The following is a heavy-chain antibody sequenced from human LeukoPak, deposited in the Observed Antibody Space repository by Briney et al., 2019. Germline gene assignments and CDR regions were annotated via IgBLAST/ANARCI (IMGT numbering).Heavy chain of an antibody. CDR3: ARVRGSGYDYAPWDY. V-gene: IGHV1-69*06. J-gene: IGHJ4*02. D-gene: IGHD5-12*01. Sequence: GASVKVSCKASGGTFTSYAISWVRQAPGQGLEWMGGIIPIFGTANYAQKFQGRVTIIADKSTSTAYMELSSLRSEDTAVYYCARVRGSGYDYAPWDYWGQGTLVTVSS. CDR2: IIPIFGTA. CDR1: GGTFTSYA.